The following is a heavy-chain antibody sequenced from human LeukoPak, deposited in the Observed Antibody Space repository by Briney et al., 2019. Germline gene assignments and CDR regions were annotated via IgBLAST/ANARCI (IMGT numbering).Heavy chain of an antibody. Sequence: SVKVSCKASGGTFSSYAISWVRQAPGQGLEWMGGIIPIFGTANYVQKFQGRVTITTDESTSTAYMELSSLRSEDTAVYYCARGSVRGVIGAFDIWGQGTMVTVSS. V-gene: IGHV1-69*05. CDR2: IIPIFGTA. D-gene: IGHD3-10*02. CDR3: ARGSVRGVIGAFDI. J-gene: IGHJ3*02. CDR1: GGTFSSYA.